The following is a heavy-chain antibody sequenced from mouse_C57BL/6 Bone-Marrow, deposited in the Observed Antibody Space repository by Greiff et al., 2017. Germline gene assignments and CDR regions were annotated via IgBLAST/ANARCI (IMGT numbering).Heavy chain of an antibody. D-gene: IGHD1-1*01. J-gene: IGHJ3*01. V-gene: IGHV1-82*01. CDR1: GYAFSSSW. CDR3: ARNYYYGSSYGDFIAY. Sequence: VQLQQSGPELVKPGASVKISCKASGYAFSSSWMNWVKQRPGTGLEWIGRIYPGDGDTNYNGKFKGKATLTADKSSSTAYMQLSSMTSEDSAVYFCARNYYYGSSYGDFIAYWGQGTLVTVSA. CDR2: IYPGDGDT.